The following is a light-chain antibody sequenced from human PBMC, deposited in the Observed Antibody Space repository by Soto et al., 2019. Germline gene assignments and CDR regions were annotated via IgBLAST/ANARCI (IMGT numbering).Light chain of an antibody. CDR3: QQYNSYRT. Sequence: DIQMTQSPSSLSASVGDRVTITCRASQSISSYLDWYQQKPGKAPKLLIYKATSLESGVPSRFSGSGSGTEFTLTVRSLQPDDFATYYCQQYNSYRTFGHGTNVDIK. CDR2: KAT. CDR1: QSISSY. V-gene: IGKV1-5*03. J-gene: IGKJ1*01.